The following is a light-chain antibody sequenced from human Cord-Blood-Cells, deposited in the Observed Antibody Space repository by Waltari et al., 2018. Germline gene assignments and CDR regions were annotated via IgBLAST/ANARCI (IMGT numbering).Light chain of an antibody. CDR1: SGSIASNY. CDR3: QSYDSSPWV. J-gene: IGLJ3*02. CDR2: EDN. Sequence: NFMLTQPHSVSESPGKTVTISCTRSSGSIASNYVQWYQQRPGSAPTTGIYEDNQRPAGVPDRFSGSIDSSSNSASLTISGLKTEDEADYYCQSYDSSPWVFGGGTKLTVL. V-gene: IGLV6-57*03.